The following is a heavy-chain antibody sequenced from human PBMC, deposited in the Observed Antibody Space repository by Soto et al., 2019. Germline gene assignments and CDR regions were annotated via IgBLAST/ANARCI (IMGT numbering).Heavy chain of an antibody. V-gene: IGHV4-59*01. CDR1: GGSISSYY. Sequence: PSETLSLTXTVSGGSISSYYWSWIRQPPGKGLEWIGYIYYSGSTNYNPSLKSRVTISVDTSKNQFSLKLSSVTATDTAVYYCARAKDYYDSSGYHKYTFDYWGQGTLVTVSS. CDR2: IYYSGST. CDR3: ARAKDYYDSSGYHKYTFDY. J-gene: IGHJ4*02. D-gene: IGHD3-22*01.